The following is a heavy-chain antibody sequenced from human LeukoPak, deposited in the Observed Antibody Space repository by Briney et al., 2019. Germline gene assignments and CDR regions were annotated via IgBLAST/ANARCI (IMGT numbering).Heavy chain of an antibody. CDR3: ARDLSYGSGSRTGGIDY. D-gene: IGHD3-10*01. CDR1: GGSISSYY. V-gene: IGHV4-4*07. Sequence: PSETLSLTCTVSGGSISSYYWSWIRQPAGRGLEWIGRIYTSGSTNYNPSLKSRVTMSVDTSKNQFSLKLSSVTAADTAVYYCARDLSYGSGSRTGGIDYWGQGTLVTVSS. CDR2: IYTSGST. J-gene: IGHJ4*02.